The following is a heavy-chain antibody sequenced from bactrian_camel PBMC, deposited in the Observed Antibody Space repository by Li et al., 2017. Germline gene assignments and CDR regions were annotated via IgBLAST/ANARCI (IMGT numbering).Heavy chain of an antibody. CDR1: GYNYDRNC. CDR3: AADARAWCPSPPKPAYFAY. D-gene: IGHD7*01. J-gene: IGHJ6*01. V-gene: IGHV3S55*01. Sequence: HVQLVESGGGSVQAGGSLKLSCEASGYNYDRNCVGWFRQAPGKEREGVAFMDGDGVTFYADSVKGRFTVSKGNAKNTLHLQMNSLKPEDTAMYYCAADARAWCPSPPKPAYFAYWGQGTQVTVS. CDR2: MDGDGVT.